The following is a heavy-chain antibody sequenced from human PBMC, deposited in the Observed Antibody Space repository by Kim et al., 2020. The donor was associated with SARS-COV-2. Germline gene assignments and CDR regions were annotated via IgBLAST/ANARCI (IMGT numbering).Heavy chain of an antibody. V-gene: IGHV3-30*01. Sequence: GRFNISRDNSKNTLYLQMNSLRAEDTAVYYCARFRAGTTEGYYYFYYGMDVWGQGTTVTVSS. D-gene: IGHD1-1*01. J-gene: IGHJ6*02. CDR3: ARFRAGTTEGYYYFYYGMDV.